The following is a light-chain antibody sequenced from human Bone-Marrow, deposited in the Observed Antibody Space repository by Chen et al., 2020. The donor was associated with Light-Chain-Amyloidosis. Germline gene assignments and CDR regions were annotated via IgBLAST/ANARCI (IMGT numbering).Light chain of an antibody. CDR1: SSDVGGYNF. Sequence: QSALTQPASVSGSPGQSINISCAGTSSDVGGYNFVSWYQQNAGKVPRLIIYEVNHRPSGVSSRFSASKSGNTASLTISGLQTEDEGDYYCSSYRSGSYVLFGGGTKLTVL. CDR2: EVN. CDR3: SSYRSGSYVL. J-gene: IGLJ2*01. V-gene: IGLV2-14*01.